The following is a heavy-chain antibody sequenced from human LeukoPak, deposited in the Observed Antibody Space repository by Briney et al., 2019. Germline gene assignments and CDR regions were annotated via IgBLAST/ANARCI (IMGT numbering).Heavy chain of an antibody. CDR1: GFIFSNSA. Sequence: SGGSLRLSCAASGFIFSNSAMHWVRQAPGKGLEWVAVIWYDGSNKYYADSVKGRFTISRDNSKNTLYLQMNSLRAEDTAMYYCARDRGVSYFDYWGQGTQVTVSS. J-gene: IGHJ4*02. CDR3: ARDRGVSYFDY. V-gene: IGHV3-33*08. D-gene: IGHD3-10*01. CDR2: IWYDGSNK.